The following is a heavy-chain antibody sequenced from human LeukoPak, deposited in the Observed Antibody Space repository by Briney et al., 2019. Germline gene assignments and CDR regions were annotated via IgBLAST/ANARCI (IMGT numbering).Heavy chain of an antibody. D-gene: IGHD5-12*01. V-gene: IGHV3-21*06. CDR2: IHGSASYN. CDR3: VRAFGGYDSQRFYYNMDV. CDR1: GFIFSNYY. Sequence: GGSLRLSCAASGFIFSNYYLNWVRQAPGKGLEWVSCIHGSASYNYYADSVKGRFTISRDSAKNSLYLEMSSLRVEDTAVYYCVRAFGGYDSQRFYYNMDVWGKGTTVTVSS. J-gene: IGHJ6*03.